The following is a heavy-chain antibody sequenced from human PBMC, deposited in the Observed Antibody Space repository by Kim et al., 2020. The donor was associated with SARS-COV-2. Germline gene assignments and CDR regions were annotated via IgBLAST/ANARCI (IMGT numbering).Heavy chain of an antibody. D-gene: IGHD6-6*01. CDR1: GYTLTELS. J-gene: IGHJ4*02. V-gene: IGHV1-24*01. CDR2: FDPEDGET. Sequence: ASVKVSCKVSGYTLTELSMHWVRQAPGKGLEWMGGFDPEDGETIYAQKFQGRVTMTEDTSTDTAYMELSSLRSEDTAVYYCATVGQLGDYFDYWGQGTLVTVSS. CDR3: ATVGQLGDYFDY.